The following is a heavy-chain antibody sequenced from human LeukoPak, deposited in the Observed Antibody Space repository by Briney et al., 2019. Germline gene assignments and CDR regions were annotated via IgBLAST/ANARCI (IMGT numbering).Heavy chain of an antibody. J-gene: IGHJ4*02. CDR3: ARGWLAETTVVTPYNY. CDR2: ITPIFGTA. Sequence: ASVKVSCKTSGGAFSSYDISWLRQAPGQGLEWMGGITPIFGTANYAQKFQGRVTITAVESMSTAYMELSSVRSEDTAVYYCARGWLAETTVVTPYNYWGQGTLVTVSS. D-gene: IGHD4-23*01. V-gene: IGHV1-69*13. CDR1: GGAFSSYD.